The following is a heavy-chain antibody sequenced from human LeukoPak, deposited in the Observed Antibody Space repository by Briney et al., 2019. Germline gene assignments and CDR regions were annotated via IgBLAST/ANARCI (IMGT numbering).Heavy chain of an antibody. CDR2: INSDGSIT. Sequence: GGSLRLSCAASGFIFSSYWMHWVRQAPGKGLVWLSRINSDGSITSYADSVKGRFTISRDNAKSTLYLQMNSLRAEDTAVYYCARWKGDSRNFEYWGQGTLVTVSS. CDR1: GFIFSSYW. J-gene: IGHJ4*02. D-gene: IGHD5-12*01. V-gene: IGHV3-74*01. CDR3: ARWKGDSRNFEY.